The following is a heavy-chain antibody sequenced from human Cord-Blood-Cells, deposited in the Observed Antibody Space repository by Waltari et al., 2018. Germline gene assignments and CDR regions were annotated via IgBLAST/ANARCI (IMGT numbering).Heavy chain of an antibody. Sequence: QVQLVQSGAEVKKPGASVKVSCKASGYTFTSYYIHWVRQPPGKGREWLGKINPRWGSTRYAQKFQGRVTMTRDTSTSTVYMELSSLRSEDTAVYYCASDDPDCSSTSCYDYWGQGTLVTVSS. D-gene: IGHD2-2*01. CDR2: INPRWGST. J-gene: IGHJ4*02. CDR1: GYTFTSYY. V-gene: IGHV1-46*01. CDR3: ASDDPDCSSTSCYDY.